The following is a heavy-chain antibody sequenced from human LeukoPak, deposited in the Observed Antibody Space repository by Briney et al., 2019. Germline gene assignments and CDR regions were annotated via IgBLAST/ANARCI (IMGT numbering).Heavy chain of an antibody. Sequence: TGGSLRLSCAASGFTFSSYSMNWVRQAPGKGLEWVSYISSSSSTIYYADSVKGRFTISRDSAKNSLYLQMNSLRAEDTAVYYCARDPVLGIAVANGDYWGQGTLVTVSS. CDR2: ISSSSSTI. D-gene: IGHD6-19*01. CDR1: GFTFSSYS. V-gene: IGHV3-48*01. CDR3: ARDPVLGIAVANGDY. J-gene: IGHJ4*02.